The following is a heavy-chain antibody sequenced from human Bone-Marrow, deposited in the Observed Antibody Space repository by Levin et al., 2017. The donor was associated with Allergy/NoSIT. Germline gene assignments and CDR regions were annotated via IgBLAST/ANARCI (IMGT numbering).Heavy chain of an antibody. D-gene: IGHD3-10*01. J-gene: IGHJ6*02. CDR2: IYSTGST. Sequence: GSLRLSCAVSGGSISDFYWSWIRQAPNKGLEWIGHIYSTGSTKYNPSLRSRVNISVDKSRNQFSLRLSSVTAADAAVYYCARQDTVSTYYLYGMDIWGQGTTVTVSS. CDR3: ARQDTVSTYYLYGMDI. CDR1: GGSISDFY. V-gene: IGHV4-59*08.